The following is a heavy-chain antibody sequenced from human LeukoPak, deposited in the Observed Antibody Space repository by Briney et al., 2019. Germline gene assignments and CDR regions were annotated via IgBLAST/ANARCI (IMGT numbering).Heavy chain of an antibody. J-gene: IGHJ4*02. CDR2: INPNSGGT. Sequence: ASVKVSCKASGYTFTGYYMHWVRQAPGQGLEWMGWINPNSGGTNYAQKFQGRVTMTRDTSISTAYMELSRLRSDDTAVYYCARDPDIVVATGDYWGQGTLVTVSS. CDR3: ARDPDIVVATGDY. V-gene: IGHV1-2*02. D-gene: IGHD2-2*01. CDR1: GYTFTGYY.